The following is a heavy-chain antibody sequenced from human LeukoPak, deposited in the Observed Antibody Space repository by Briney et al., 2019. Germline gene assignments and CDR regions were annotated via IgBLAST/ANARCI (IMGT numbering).Heavy chain of an antibody. V-gene: IGHV3-23*01. Sequence: GGSLRLSCAASGFTFSSYAMRWVRQAPGKGLEWVSAISGSGGSTYYADSVKGRFTISRDNSKNTLYLQMNSLRAEDTAVYYCAKDRYYDFWSGLKDYWGQGTLVTVSS. CDR3: AKDRYYDFWSGLKDY. J-gene: IGHJ4*02. CDR1: GFTFSSYA. D-gene: IGHD3-3*01. CDR2: ISGSGGST.